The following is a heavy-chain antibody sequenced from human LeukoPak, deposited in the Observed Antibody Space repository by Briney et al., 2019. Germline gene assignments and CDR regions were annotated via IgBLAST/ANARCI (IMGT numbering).Heavy chain of an antibody. D-gene: IGHD3-10*01. CDR3: AKGRPITMVRGVLFDY. V-gene: IGHV3-23*01. CDR1: GFTFSSYA. CDR2: ISGSGGST. J-gene: IGHJ4*02. Sequence: GGSLRLSCAASGFTFSSYAMSWVRQAPGKGLEWVSAISGSGGSTYYADSVKGRFTISRDNSKNTLYLQMNSLRAEDTAVYYCAKGRPITMVRGVLFDYWGQGTQVTVSS.